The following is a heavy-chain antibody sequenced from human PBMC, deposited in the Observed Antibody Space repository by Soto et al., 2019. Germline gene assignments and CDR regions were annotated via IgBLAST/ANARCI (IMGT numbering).Heavy chain of an antibody. CDR1: GGSISSSSYY. CDR2: IYYSGST. D-gene: IGHD6-13*01. J-gene: IGHJ5*02. CDR3: ARPLGGGSSSWSNWFDP. Sequence: QLQLQESGPGLVKPSETLSLTCTVSGGSISSSSYYWGWIRQPPGKGLEWIGSIYYSGSTYYNPSLKSRVTISVDTSKNQFSLKLSSVTAADTAVYYCARPLGGGSSSWSNWFDPWGQGTLVTVSS. V-gene: IGHV4-39*01.